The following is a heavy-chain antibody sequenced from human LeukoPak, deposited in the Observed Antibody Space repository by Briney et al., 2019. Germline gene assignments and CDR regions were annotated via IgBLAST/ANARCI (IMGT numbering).Heavy chain of an antibody. J-gene: IGHJ4*02. CDR1: GASISSNNYW. CDR2: VYTGRA. CDR3: ASLGSRDF. Sequence: SETLSLTCTVSGASISSNNYWWNWIRQPAGKGPEWIGRVYTGRANYNPSLKSRVDISVDTSKNHFSLKLTSVTAADTAVYYCASLGSRDFWGQGTLVTVSS. V-gene: IGHV4-61*02. D-gene: IGHD3-10*01.